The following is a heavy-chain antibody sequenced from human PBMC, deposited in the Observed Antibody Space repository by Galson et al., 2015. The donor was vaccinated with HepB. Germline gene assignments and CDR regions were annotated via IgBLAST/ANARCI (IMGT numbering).Heavy chain of an antibody. CDR3: ARDRRLGVGYDYYYYYGMDV. CDR2: IIPILGIA. D-gene: IGHD5-12*01. Sequence: SVKVSCKASGGTFSSYTISWVRQAPGQGLEWMGRIIPILGIANYAQKFQGRVTITADKSTSTAYMELSSLRSEDTAVYYCARDRRLGVGYDYYYYYGMDVWGQGTTVTVSS. J-gene: IGHJ6*02. CDR1: GGTFSSYT. V-gene: IGHV1-69*04.